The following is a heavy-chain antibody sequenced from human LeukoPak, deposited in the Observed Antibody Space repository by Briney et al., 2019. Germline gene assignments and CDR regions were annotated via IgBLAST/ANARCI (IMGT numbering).Heavy chain of an antibody. V-gene: IGHV4-39*01. Sequence: PSETLSLTCTVSGGSISSNTYYWGWIRQPPGKGLEWIGSIYYSGGTYYNPSLKSRVTISADTSKNQLSLKLTSVTAADTAVYYCARHKDRYSSSFDYWGQGTLVTVSS. J-gene: IGHJ4*02. D-gene: IGHD6-13*01. CDR1: GGSISSNTYY. CDR3: ARHKDRYSSSFDY. CDR2: IYYSGGT.